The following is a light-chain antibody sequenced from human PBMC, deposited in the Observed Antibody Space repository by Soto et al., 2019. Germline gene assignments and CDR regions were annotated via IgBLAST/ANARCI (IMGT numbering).Light chain of an antibody. J-gene: IGLJ1*01. CDR1: SSDVGGYNY. CDR3: SYYTSSSTRV. CDR2: EVS. Sequence: QSVLTQPASVSGSPGQSITISCTGTSSDVGGYNYVSWYQQHPGTAPKLMIYEVSNRPSGVPNRFSGSKSGNTASLTISGLEAEDDDDYYCSYYTSSSTRVFGTGTKVTVL. V-gene: IGLV2-14*01.